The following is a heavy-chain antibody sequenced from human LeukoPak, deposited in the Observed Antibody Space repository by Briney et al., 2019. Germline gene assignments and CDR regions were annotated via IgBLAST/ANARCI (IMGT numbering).Heavy chain of an antibody. CDR2: IREDGTEK. CDR1: GFTFSGAW. J-gene: IGHJ4*02. D-gene: IGHD7-27*01. CDR3: ARHVGTSF. Sequence: GGSLRLSCTASGFTFSGAWMTWVRQAPGKGLEWVANIREDGTEKNYVDSVKGRFTISRDNAKNSLFLQMGNLRDDDTAIYYCARHVGTSFWGQGTLVTVSS. V-gene: IGHV3-7*01.